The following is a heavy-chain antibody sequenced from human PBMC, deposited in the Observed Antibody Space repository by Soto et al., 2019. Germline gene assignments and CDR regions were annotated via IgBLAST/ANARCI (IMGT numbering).Heavy chain of an antibody. CDR1: GGSISSYY. CDR2: IYYSGST. V-gene: IGHV4-59*01. J-gene: IGHJ6*02. CDR3: ARDQGYYGSGSYYKPPGYYYYGMDV. Sequence: SETLSLTCTVSGGSISSYYWSWIRQPPGKGLEWIGYIYYSGSTNYNPSLKSRVTISVDTSKNQFSLKLSSVTAADTAVYYCARDQGYYGSGSYYKPPGYYYYGMDVWGQGXTVTVSS. D-gene: IGHD3-10*01.